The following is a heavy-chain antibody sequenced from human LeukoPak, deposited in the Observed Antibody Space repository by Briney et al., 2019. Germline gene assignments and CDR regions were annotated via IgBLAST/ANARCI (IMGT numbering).Heavy chain of an antibody. CDR3: ARDQGYCSGGSCYWVMGPHKQYWYFDL. J-gene: IGHJ2*01. CDR2: ISAYNGNT. Sequence: ASVKVSCKASGYTFTSYGISWVRQAPGQGLEWMGWISAYNGNTNYAQKLQGRVTMTTDTSTSTAYMELRSLRSDDTAVYYCARDQGYCSGGSCYWVMGPHKQYWYFDLWGRGTLVTVSS. D-gene: IGHD2-15*01. CDR1: GYTFTSYG. V-gene: IGHV1-18*01.